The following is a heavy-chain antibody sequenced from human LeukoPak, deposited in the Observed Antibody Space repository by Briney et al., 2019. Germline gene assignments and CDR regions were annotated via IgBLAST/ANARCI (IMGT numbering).Heavy chain of an antibody. CDR2: INQHASEK. J-gene: IGHJ4*02. V-gene: IGHV3-7*01. Sequence: GGSLRPSCAASGFTFSTYWMTWVRQAPGKGLEWVATINQHASEKYYVDSVKGRFTISRDNAKDSLNLQMDSLRAEDTAVYFCARDGGHYGDLDYWGQGTLVTVSS. CDR1: GFTFSTYW. CDR3: ARDGGHYGDLDY. D-gene: IGHD4-17*01.